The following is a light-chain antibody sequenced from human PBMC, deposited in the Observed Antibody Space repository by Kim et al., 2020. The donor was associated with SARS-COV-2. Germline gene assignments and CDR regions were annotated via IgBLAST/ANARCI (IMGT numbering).Light chain of an antibody. V-gene: IGLV2-14*03. CDR2: DAT. J-gene: IGLJ3*02. CDR3: RSYSSSSTLV. Sequence: GQSITISCSGTRRDIGDNNYVSWYQQHAGAAPTLIIYDATERPSGFSNRFSGSKSATTASLTISGLQAEDEADYFCRSYSSSSTLVFGGGTKVTVL. CDR1: RRDIGDNNY.